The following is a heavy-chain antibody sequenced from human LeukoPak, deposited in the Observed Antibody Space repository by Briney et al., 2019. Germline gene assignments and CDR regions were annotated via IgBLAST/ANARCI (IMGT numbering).Heavy chain of an antibody. Sequence: GGSLRLSCAASGFTLSDYYMSWIRQAPGKGLEWVSFISSGGTTIYYADSVKGRFTISRDNAKNSLYLQMNSLRAEDTAVYFCARDRSGYGALSYYGMDVWGQGTTVTVSS. CDR1: GFTLSDYY. J-gene: IGHJ6*02. CDR2: ISSGGTTI. V-gene: IGHV3-11*01. CDR3: ARDRSGYGALSYYGMDV. D-gene: IGHD5-12*01.